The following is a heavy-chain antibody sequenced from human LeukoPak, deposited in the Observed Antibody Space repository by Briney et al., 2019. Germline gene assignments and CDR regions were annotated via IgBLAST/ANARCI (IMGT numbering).Heavy chain of an antibody. CDR2: INPNSGGI. CDR1: GYSFTGYY. V-gene: IGHV1-2*02. J-gene: IGHJ4*02. CDR3: AKTGRKQWPPYYFDY. D-gene: IGHD6-19*01. Sequence: GASVKVSCKTSGYSFTGYYIQWLRQAPGQGLEWMGWINPNSGGINYAQKFQGRVTMTRDTSITTAYMELRRLTSDDTAVYYCAKTGRKQWPPYYFDYWGQGTLVTVSS.